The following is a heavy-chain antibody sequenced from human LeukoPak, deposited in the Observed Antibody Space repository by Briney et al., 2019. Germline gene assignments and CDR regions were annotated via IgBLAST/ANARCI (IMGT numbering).Heavy chain of an antibody. CDR2: IYPGDSDT. CDR3: ARSSTYYYDSSGYYYPPNY. V-gene: IGHV5-51*03. Sequence: KPGESLKISCKGSGYSFTSYWIGWVRQMPGKGLEWMGIIYPGDSDTRYSPSFQGQVTISADKSISTAYLQWSSLKASDTAMYYCARSSTYYYDSSGYYYPPNYWGQGTLVTVSS. CDR1: GYSFTSYW. D-gene: IGHD3-22*01. J-gene: IGHJ4*02.